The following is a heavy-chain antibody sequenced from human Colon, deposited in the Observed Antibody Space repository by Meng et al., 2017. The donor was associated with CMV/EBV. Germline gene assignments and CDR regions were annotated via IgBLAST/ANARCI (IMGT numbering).Heavy chain of an antibody. CDR1: GSSFSNSW. CDR2: ISSLSNDI. CDR3: ARGCVTPCGGLSV. V-gene: IGHV3-21*06. D-gene: IGHD3/OR15-3a*01. J-gene: IGHJ4*02. Sequence: GESLKISCAASGSSFSNSWMIWVRRAPGKGLEWVSSISSLSNDIYYADTVKGRFTISRDNAKNSLYLQMDSLRVEDTAVYFCARGCVTPCGGLSVWGQGTLVTVSS.